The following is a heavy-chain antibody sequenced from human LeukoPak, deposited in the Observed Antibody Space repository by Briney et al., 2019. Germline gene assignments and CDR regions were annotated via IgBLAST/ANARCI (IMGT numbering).Heavy chain of an antibody. CDR3: AKDDYYDSSGYYYFSY. CDR1: GFTFSSYA. D-gene: IGHD3-22*01. J-gene: IGHJ4*02. Sequence: QPGGSLRLSCAASGFTFSSYAMSWVRQAPRKGLEWVSAISGSGGSTYYADSVKGRFTISRDNSKNTLYLQMNSLRAEDTAVYCCAKDDYYDSSGYYYFSYWGQGTLVTVSS. CDR2: ISGSGGST. V-gene: IGHV3-23*01.